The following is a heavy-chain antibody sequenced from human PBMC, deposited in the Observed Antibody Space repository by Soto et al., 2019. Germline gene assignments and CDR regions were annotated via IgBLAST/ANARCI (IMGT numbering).Heavy chain of an antibody. CDR1: GFTFDTYT. D-gene: IGHD3-3*01. CDR3: AGGGITIFGGVPPFVDP. V-gene: IGHV3-21*01. J-gene: IGHJ5*02. Sequence: GGSLRLSCAASGFTFDTYTMHWVRQAPGKGLEWVSSITTRGTYTYYPDSLRGRFTVSRDNAKNSLYLQMNSLRAEDTAGYYCAGGGITIFGGVPPFVDPWGKGTRVTASS. CDR2: ITTRGTYT.